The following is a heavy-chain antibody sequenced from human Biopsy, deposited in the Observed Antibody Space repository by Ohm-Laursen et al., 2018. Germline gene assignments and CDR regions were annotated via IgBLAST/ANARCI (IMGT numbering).Heavy chain of an antibody. CDR2: IKSNTDGGTT. J-gene: IGHJ4*02. CDR1: GFTFSNVR. Sequence: GSLRLSCTASGFTFSNVRMSWVRQAPGKGPEWVCHIKSNTDGGTTDYAAPVKGRLTISRDDSKKTVYLQMNSLKTKDTVVSYCTTVASPLYFSSGNRGLVYWGQGTQVTVSS. V-gene: IGHV3-15*01. CDR3: TTVASPLYFSSGNRGLVY. D-gene: IGHD6-6*01.